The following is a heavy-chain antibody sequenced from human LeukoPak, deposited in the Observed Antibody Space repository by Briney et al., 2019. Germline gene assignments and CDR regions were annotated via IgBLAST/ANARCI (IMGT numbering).Heavy chain of an antibody. CDR3: ARVGIAVAAGWFDP. CDR1: GGSISSGSYY. D-gene: IGHD6-19*01. CDR2: LYTSGTT. J-gene: IGHJ5*02. V-gene: IGHV4-61*02. Sequence: PSHTLSLTCTVSGGSISSGSYYWLWLRPPAGLGLVWLGRLYTSGTTNHNPSLKSRVTISVDTSKTQYYLKLSCVTAADTAVYYCARVGIAVAAGWFDPWGQGTLVTVSS.